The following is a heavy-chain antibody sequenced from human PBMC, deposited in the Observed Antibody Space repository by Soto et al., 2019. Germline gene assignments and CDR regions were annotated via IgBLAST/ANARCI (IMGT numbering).Heavy chain of an antibody. CDR3: ARSHIVPRLFMYPYDY. V-gene: IGHV4-39*01. CDR1: GGSINSDSYD. CDR2: IYYSGST. D-gene: IGHD6-6*01. Sequence: SETLSLTCTVSGGSINSDSYDWDWVRQSPGKGLEWIGSIYYSGSTFYNPSLRSRVTISVDTSKNQFSLNLSSVTAADTAVYYCARSHIVPRLFMYPYDYWGQGTPVTVSS. J-gene: IGHJ4*02.